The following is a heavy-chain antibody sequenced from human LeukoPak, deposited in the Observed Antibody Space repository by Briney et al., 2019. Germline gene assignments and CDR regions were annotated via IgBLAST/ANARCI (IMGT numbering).Heavy chain of an antibody. Sequence: PGGSLRLSCAASGFTFSSYEMNWVRQAPGKGLEWVSYISSSGSTIYYADSVKGRFTISRDDAKNSLYLQMNSLRAEDTAVYYCAGSKAYGSGSYPSYPYNYYGMDVWGKGTTVTVSS. D-gene: IGHD3-10*01. CDR3: AGSKAYGSGSYPSYPYNYYGMDV. V-gene: IGHV3-48*03. CDR1: GFTFSSYE. J-gene: IGHJ6*04. CDR2: ISSSGSTI.